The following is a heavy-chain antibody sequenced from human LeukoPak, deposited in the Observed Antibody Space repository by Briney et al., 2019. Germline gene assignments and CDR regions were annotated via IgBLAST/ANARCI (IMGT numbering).Heavy chain of an antibody. CDR2: IIPIFGTA. J-gene: IGHJ4*02. D-gene: IGHD2-21*02. CDR1: GGTLSRYG. CDR3: ARARVVTQYFDY. V-gene: IGHV1-69*01. Sequence: SSVNVSCKASGGTLSRYGISWVRQAPGQGREWMGGIIPIFGTANSAPKFQGRVTITADESTSTADMELSSLRSEDTAVHYCARARVVTQYFDYWGQGTLVTVSS.